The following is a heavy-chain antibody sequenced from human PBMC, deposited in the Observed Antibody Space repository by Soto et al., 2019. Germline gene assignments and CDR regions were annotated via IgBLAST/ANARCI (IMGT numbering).Heavy chain of an antibody. D-gene: IGHD3-16*01. Sequence: QEQLVQSGAEVKKPGSSVKVSCKDSGGLFSSFAISWVRQAPGQGLEWMGGIIPVFGTTNYAQKFQGRVTITADASTNTAYMELSSLTSDDTAMYYWARGGGPYVWFNEFWGQGTQVTGAS. V-gene: IGHV1-69*01. CDR3: ARGGGPYVWFNEF. CDR1: GGLFSSFA. CDR2: IIPVFGTT. J-gene: IGHJ4*02.